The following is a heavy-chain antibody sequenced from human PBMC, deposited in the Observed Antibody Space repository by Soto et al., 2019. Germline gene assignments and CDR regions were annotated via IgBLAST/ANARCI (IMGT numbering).Heavy chain of an antibody. J-gene: IGHJ4*02. CDR1: GYTFTSYY. Sequence: QVQLVQSGAEVKKPGASVKVSCKASGYTFTSYYMHWVRQAPGQGLEWMGIINPSGGSTSYAQKFKGRVTRTRDTAPSTVYMELSSLRSEDTAVYYCASQSRIAVARWGGLIDYWGQGTLVTVSS. D-gene: IGHD6-19*01. V-gene: IGHV1-46*03. CDR3: ASQSRIAVARWGGLIDY. CDR2: INPSGGST.